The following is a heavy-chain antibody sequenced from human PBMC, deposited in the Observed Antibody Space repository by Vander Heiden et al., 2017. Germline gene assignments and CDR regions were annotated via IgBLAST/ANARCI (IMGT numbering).Heavy chain of an antibody. D-gene: IGHD2-2*01. CDR3: AREYCSSTSCYENWFDP. CDR1: GFTLSSYA. CDR2: ISYDGSNK. Sequence: QVQLVESGGGVVQTGRSLRLSCAASGFTLSSYAMHWVRQAPGKGLEWVAVISYDGSNKYYADSVKGRFTISRDNSKNTLYLQMNSLRAEDTAVYYCAREYCSSTSCYENWFDPWGQGTLVTVSS. J-gene: IGHJ5*02. V-gene: IGHV3-30-3*01.